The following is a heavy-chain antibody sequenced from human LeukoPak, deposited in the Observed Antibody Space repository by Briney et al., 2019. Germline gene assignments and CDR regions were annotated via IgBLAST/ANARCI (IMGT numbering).Heavy chain of an antibody. CDR3: AKDFKPDRKWDIAY. V-gene: IGHV3-23*01. J-gene: IGHJ4*02. D-gene: IGHD5-12*01. Sequence: GGSLRLSCAASGFTFSGFTLSWVSQAPGERLEWVSGILSTGRATYYADSVKGRFTISRDNSKNTLSLQMNSLRVEDTAVYYCAKDFKPDRKWDIAYWARGILVTVSS. CDR2: ILSTGRAT. CDR1: GFTFSGFT.